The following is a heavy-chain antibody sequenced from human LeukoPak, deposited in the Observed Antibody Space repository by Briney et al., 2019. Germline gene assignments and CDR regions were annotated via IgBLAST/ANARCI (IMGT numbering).Heavy chain of an antibody. Sequence: GGSLRLSCTASGFTFDDYAMYWVRQAPGKGLEWVSGISWNSGTLDYADSVKGRFTISRDNAKNSLYLQMNSLRAEDMALYYCAKGYCGATSCLQDYGGQGTLVTVSS. CDR1: GFTFDDYA. D-gene: IGHD2-2*01. J-gene: IGHJ4*02. CDR3: AKGYCGATSCLQDY. CDR2: ISWNSGTL. V-gene: IGHV3-9*03.